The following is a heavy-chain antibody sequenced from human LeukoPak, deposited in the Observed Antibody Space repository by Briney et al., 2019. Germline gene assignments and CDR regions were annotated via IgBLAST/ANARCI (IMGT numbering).Heavy chain of an antibody. V-gene: IGHV4-59*01. CDR2: LYYSGRT. CDR3: ARGVAGSGSTPNY. Sequence: PSETLSLTCTVAGGSISGYYWMWIRQSPGKGLEWIGYLYYSGRTKYSPSLKSRVTISEDTSKNQASLKLRSVTAADTAVYYCARGVAGSGSTPNYWGQGSLITVSS. J-gene: IGHJ4*02. CDR1: GGSISGYY. D-gene: IGHD1-26*01.